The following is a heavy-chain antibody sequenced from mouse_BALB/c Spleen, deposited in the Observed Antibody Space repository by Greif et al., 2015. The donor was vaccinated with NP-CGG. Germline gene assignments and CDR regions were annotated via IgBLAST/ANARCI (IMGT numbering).Heavy chain of an antibody. Sequence: VQLVESGAELVRPGTSVKISCKASGYAFTNYWLGWVKQRPGHGLEWIGGIYPGSGNTYYNEKFKGKATLTADKSSSTAYMQLSSLTSEDSAVYFCARRYYGSRDYLGQGTTLTVSS. CDR1: GYAFTNYW. CDR2: IYPGSGNT. D-gene: IGHD1-1*01. V-gene: IGHV1-63*01. CDR3: ARRYYGSRDY. J-gene: IGHJ2*01.